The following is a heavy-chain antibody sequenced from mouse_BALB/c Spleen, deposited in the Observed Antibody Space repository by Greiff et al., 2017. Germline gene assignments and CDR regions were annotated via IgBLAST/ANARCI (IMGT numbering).Heavy chain of an antibody. Sequence: DVKLVESGGGLVKPGGSLKLSCAASGFTFSDYYMYWVRQTPEKRLEWVATISDGGSYTYYPDSVKGRFTISRDNAKNNLYLQMSSLKSEDTAMYYCARDQDYGSSYLFAYWGQGTLVTVSA. CDR2: ISDGGSYT. J-gene: IGHJ3*01. CDR3: ARDQDYGSSYLFAY. V-gene: IGHV5-4*02. D-gene: IGHD1-1*01. CDR1: GFTFSDYY.